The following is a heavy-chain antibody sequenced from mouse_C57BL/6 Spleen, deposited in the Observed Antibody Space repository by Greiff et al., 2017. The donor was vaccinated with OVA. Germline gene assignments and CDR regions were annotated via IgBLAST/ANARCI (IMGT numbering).Heavy chain of an antibody. V-gene: IGHV1-64*01. Sequence: QVQLQQPGAELVKPGASVKLSCKASGYTFTSYWMHWVKQRPGQGLEWIGMIHPNSGSTNYNEKFKSKATLTVDKSSSTAYMQLSSLTSEDSAVYYCARGWQGICSGYDVYYWGPGTSVTVSS. CDR1: GYTFTSYW. D-gene: IGHD3-1*01. CDR3: ARGWQGICSGYDVYY. J-gene: IGHJ4*01. CDR2: IHPNSGST.